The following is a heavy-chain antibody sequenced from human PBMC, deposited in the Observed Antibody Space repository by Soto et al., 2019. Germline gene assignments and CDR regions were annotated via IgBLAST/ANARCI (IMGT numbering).Heavy chain of an antibody. CDR3: AKGPAEGGLDYYYGMDV. J-gene: IGHJ6*02. CDR2: KSADGSNK. CDR1: GFTFSSYG. Sequence: GGSLRLSCAASGFTFSSYGMEWVRQAPGKGLEWVAVKSADGSNKKYVDSVKGRFNISRDNSKNTLYLQVNSLRVEDTAVYYCAKGPAEGGLDYYYGMDVWGQGTTVTVSS. V-gene: IGHV3-30*18. D-gene: IGHD3-16*01.